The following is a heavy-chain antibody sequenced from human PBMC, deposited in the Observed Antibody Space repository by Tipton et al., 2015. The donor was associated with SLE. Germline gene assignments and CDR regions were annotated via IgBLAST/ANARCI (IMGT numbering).Heavy chain of an antibody. CDR1: GFTYSSYA. CDR3: ARVQLLWFGELLSPYYFDS. CDR2: LSYDGSNK. V-gene: IGHV3-30*04. J-gene: IGHJ4*02. D-gene: IGHD3-10*01. Sequence: SLRLSCAASGFTYSSYAMHWVRQAPGKGLEWVAVLSYDGSNKYYADSVKGRFTISRDNSKNTLYLQMNSLRAEDPAVYYCARVQLLWFGELLSPYYFDSCGQGTLVTVSS.